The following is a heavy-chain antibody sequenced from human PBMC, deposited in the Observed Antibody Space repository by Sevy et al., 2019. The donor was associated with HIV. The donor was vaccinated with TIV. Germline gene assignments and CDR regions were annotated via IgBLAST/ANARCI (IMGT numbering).Heavy chain of an antibody. Sequence: GGSLRLSCAASGFTFSSYSMNWVRQAPGKGLEWVSYISSSSSTIYYADSVKGRFTISRDNAKNSLYLQMNSLRDEDTAVYYCARDLYCSGGSCYSGDWFDPWGQRTLVTVSS. J-gene: IGHJ5*02. CDR2: ISSSSSTI. D-gene: IGHD2-15*01. V-gene: IGHV3-48*02. CDR3: ARDLYCSGGSCYSGDWFDP. CDR1: GFTFSSYS.